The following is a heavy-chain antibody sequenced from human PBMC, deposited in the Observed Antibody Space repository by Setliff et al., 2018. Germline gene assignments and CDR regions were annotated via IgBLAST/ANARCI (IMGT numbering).Heavy chain of an antibody. CDR3: AKVKKPLIRGSGFDY. CDR1: GFVFGTYG. CDR2: VRFDGSYK. J-gene: IGHJ4*02. D-gene: IGHD2-8*01. Sequence: PGESLKISCAASGFVFGTYGMHWVRQAPGKGLDWVASVRFDGSYKVYADSVKGRFTISRDNSENTLFLQMTSLRPEDTGIYYCAKVKKPLIRGSGFDYWGRGTQGTVSS. V-gene: IGHV3-30*02.